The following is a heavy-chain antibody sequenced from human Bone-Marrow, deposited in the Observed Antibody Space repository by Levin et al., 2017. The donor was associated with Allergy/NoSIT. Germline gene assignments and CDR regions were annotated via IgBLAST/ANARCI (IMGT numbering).Heavy chain of an antibody. Sequence: ASVKVSCKTSGYTFSSYDITWVRLAAGQGLEWMGWMNPNSGNTGYAQKFRGRVSMTSDSSITTAYMELSSLESEDTAVYYCARAIRYQLLMEYWGQGTLVTVSS. D-gene: IGHD2-2*01. CDR1: GYTFSSYD. CDR2: MNPNSGNT. V-gene: IGHV1-8*01. J-gene: IGHJ4*02. CDR3: ARAIRYQLLMEY.